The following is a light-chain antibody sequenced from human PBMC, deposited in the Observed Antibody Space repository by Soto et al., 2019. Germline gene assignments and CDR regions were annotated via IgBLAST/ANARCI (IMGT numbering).Light chain of an antibody. J-gene: IGKJ1*01. CDR3: QQSHSTPWT. V-gene: IGKV1-39*01. CDR1: QTITTY. CDR2: GAS. Sequence: DIQMTQSPSSLSASVGDRVTITCRASQTITTYVNWYQQKPGKAPKLLIDGASSLQSGVPSRFTGSGSGTDFTLTISSLQPEDFATYHCQQSHSTPWTFGQGTKVEIK.